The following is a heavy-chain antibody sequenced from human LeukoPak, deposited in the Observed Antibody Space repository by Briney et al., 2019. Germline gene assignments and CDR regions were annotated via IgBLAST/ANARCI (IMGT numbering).Heavy chain of an antibody. J-gene: IGHJ6*03. V-gene: IGHV4-34*01. D-gene: IGHD6-13*01. CDR3: ARCYSSSWASYYYCYYMDV. Sequence: PSETLSLTCAVYGGSFSGYYWSWIRQPPGKGLEWIGEINHSGSTNYNPSLKSRVTISVDTSKNQFSLKLSSVTAADTAVYYCARCYSSSWASYYYCYYMDVWGKGTTVTVSS. CDR2: INHSGST. CDR1: GGSFSGYY.